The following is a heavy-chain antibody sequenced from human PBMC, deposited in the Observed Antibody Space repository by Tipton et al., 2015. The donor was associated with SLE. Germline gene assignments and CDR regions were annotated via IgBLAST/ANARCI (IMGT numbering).Heavy chain of an antibody. CDR1: GYAFAKNY. D-gene: IGHD3-9*01. CDR2: LNPSGGST. Sequence: QVQLVQSGAEVKKPGASVKVSCKASGYAFAKNYMHWVRQAPGQGLEWMGVLNPSGGSTSYAQKFQGRVTMTRDTSTSTVYMELRSLRSEDTAVYYCARGREHFDWLLVELSGMDVWGQGTTVTVSS. CDR3: ARGREHFDWLLVELSGMDV. J-gene: IGHJ6*02. V-gene: IGHV1-46*01.